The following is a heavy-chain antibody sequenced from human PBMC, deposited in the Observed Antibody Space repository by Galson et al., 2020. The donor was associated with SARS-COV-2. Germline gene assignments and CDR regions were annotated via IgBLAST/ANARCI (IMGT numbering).Heavy chain of an antibody. J-gene: IGHJ4*02. D-gene: IGHD5-12*01. CDR3: AKSGYPSYYFDY. V-gene: IGHV3-23*01. CDR1: RFTFDRYP. CDR2: ISGSGIST. Sequence: GGSLRLSCAASRFTFDRYPMTWVRQAPGKGLEWVSGISGSGISTYYADSVKGRFTISRDNSKNTVDLQMNSLRADDTAIYYCAKSGYPSYYFDYWGGNPGHRLL.